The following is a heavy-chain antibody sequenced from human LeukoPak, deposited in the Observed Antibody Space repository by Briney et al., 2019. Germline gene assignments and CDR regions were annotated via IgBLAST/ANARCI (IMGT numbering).Heavy chain of an antibody. V-gene: IGHV3-48*03. CDR3: VRGVPKTSYYYYYMDV. CDR2: ISSSGSTI. Sequence: LPGGSLRLSCAASGFTFSSYEMNWVRQAPGKGLEWVSYISSSGSTIYYADSVKGRFTISRDNSKNTLYLQMNSLRAEDTAVYYCVRGVPKTSYYYYYMDVWGKGTTVTVSS. CDR1: GFTFSSYE. D-gene: IGHD4-11*01. J-gene: IGHJ6*03.